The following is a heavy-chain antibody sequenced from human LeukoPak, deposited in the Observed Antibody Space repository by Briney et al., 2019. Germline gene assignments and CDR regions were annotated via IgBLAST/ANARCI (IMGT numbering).Heavy chain of an antibody. D-gene: IGHD3-22*01. CDR1: AGSFSGYY. CDR3: ARTDYYYDSSGLSGPYDY. J-gene: IGHJ4*02. V-gene: IGHV4-34*01. CDR2: INHSGST. Sequence: PSETLSLTSAVYAGSFSGYYWSWIRHPPGNGLEWIGEINHSGSTNYNPSLKSRVTISVDTSKNQFSLKLSSVTAADTAVYYCARTDYYYDSSGLSGPYDYWGQGTLVTVSS.